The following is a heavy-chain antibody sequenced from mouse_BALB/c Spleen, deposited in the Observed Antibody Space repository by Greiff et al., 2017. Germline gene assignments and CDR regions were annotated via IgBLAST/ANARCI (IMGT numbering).Heavy chain of an antibody. D-gene: IGHD1-1*01. Sequence: QVQLQQSGAELVRPGVSVKISCKGSGYTFTDYAMHWVKQSHAKSLEWIGVISTYYGDASYNQKFKGKATMTEDKSSSTAYMELARLTSEDSAIYYCAITTVVATRYFDVWGAGTTVTVSS. CDR1: GYTFTDYA. V-gene: IGHV1S137*01. J-gene: IGHJ1*01. CDR3: AITTVVATRYFDV. CDR2: ISTYYGDA.